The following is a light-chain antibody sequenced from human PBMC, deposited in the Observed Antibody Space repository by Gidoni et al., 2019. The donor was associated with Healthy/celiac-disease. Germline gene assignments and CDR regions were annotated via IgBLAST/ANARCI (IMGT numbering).Light chain of an antibody. V-gene: IGLV2-8*01. J-gene: IGLJ2*01. CDR3: SSYAGSDVV. CDR1: SRDVGGYNY. CDR2: EVS. Sequence: QSALTQPPSASGAPGQSVTISCTGTSRDVGGYNYVSWYKQHPGKAPKLMIYEVSKRPSGVPDRFSVSKSGTTASLTVSGLQADDEADYYCSSYAGSDVVFGGGTKLTVL.